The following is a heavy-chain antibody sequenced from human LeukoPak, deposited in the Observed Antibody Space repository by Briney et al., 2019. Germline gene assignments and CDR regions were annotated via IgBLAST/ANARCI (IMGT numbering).Heavy chain of an antibody. Sequence: SETLSLTCAVSGGSFSGYYWSWIRQPPGKGLEWIGEINHSGSTNYNPSLKSRVTISVDTSKNQFSLKLSSVTAADTAVYYCATIKGDYYGSGSYYDYWGQGTLVTVSS. CDR3: ATIKGDYYGSGSYYDY. CDR1: GGSFSGYY. D-gene: IGHD3-10*01. J-gene: IGHJ4*02. CDR2: INHSGST. V-gene: IGHV4-34*01.